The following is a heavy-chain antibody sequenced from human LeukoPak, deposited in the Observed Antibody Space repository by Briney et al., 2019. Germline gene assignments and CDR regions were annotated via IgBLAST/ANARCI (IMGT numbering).Heavy chain of an antibody. J-gene: IGHJ4*02. CDR3: AGAMGSSGTIDY. V-gene: IGHV1-69*06. CDR1: VGTFSRYA. CDR2: IIPLFGTA. D-gene: IGHD6-19*01. Sequence: ASEKVSCKASVGTFSRYAISWVRQAPGQGLEWMGGIIPLFGTANYAQKFQGRVTITADKSTSTAYMESSSPRSEDTAVYYCAGAMGSSGTIDYWGQGTLVTVSS.